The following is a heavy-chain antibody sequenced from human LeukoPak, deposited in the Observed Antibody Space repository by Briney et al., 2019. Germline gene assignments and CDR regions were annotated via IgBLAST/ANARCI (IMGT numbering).Heavy chain of an antibody. Sequence: PGGSLRLSRSASGFTFIIPEIASVRQARGDGLEWDSYLMYNAKTVLHAASVKGRFTISRDNAKNSLYLQMDSLRVEDTAFYVCASESYSGFDLHFDQWGQGTLVTVSS. CDR2: LMYNAKTV. J-gene: IGHJ4*02. V-gene: IGHV3-48*03. CDR3: ASESYSGFDLHFDQ. CDR1: GFTFIIPE. D-gene: IGHD2-21*01.